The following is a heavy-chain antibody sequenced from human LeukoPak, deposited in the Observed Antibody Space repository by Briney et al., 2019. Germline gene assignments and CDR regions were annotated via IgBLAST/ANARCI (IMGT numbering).Heavy chain of an antibody. CDR2: ISSSSSTI. CDR1: GFTFSSYS. CDR3: AREQGGGSGSYYNS. V-gene: IGHV3-48*01. J-gene: IGHJ5*02. D-gene: IGHD3-10*01. Sequence: GVSLRLSCAASGFTFSSYSMNWVRQAPGKGLEWVSYISSSSSTIYYADSVKGRFTISRDNAKNSQYLQMNSLRAEDTAVYYCAREQGGGSGSYYNSWGQGTLVTVSS.